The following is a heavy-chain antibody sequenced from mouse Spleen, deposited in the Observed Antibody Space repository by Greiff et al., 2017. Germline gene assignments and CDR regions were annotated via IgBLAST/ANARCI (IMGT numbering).Heavy chain of an antibody. CDR2: IYPGDGDT. D-gene: IGHD2-3*01. CDR3: ARFLYDGYRLFDY. J-gene: IGHJ2*01. V-gene: IGHV1-82*01. Sequence: VQVVESGPELVKPGASVKISCKASGYAFSSSWMNWVKQRPGKGLEWIGRIYPGDGDTNYNGKFKGKATLTADKSSSTAYMQLSSLTSEDSAVYFCARFLYDGYRLFDYWGQGTTLTVSS. CDR1: GYAFSSSW.